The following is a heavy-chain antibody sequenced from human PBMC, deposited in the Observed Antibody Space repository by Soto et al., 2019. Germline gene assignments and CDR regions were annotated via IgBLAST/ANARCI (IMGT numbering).Heavy chain of an antibody. J-gene: IGHJ3*02. CDR2: IKEDRSNK. CDR3: AKGSMEGSGSYYNSDAFDI. Sequence: GGSLRLSCAASGFTFSSYWMTWVRQAPGKGLEWVANIKEDRSNKYYADSVKGRFTISRDNSKNTLYLQMNSLRAEDTAVYYCAKGSMEGSGSYYNSDAFDIWGQGTMVTVSS. V-gene: IGHV3-7*02. CDR1: GFTFSSYW. D-gene: IGHD3-10*01.